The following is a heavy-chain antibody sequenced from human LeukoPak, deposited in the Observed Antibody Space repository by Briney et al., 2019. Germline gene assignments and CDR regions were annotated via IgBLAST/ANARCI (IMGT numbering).Heavy chain of an antibody. CDR3: ARARYYYDSSGFKQYLLDY. J-gene: IGHJ4*02. V-gene: IGHV1-69*06. CDR2: IIPIFGTA. D-gene: IGHD3-22*01. CDR1: GGTFSSYA. Sequence: SVKVSCKASGGTFSSYAISWVRQAPGQGLEWMGGIIPIFGTANYAQKFQGRVTITADKSTSTAYMELSSLRSEDTAVYYCARARYYYDSSGFKQYLLDYWGQGTLVTVSS.